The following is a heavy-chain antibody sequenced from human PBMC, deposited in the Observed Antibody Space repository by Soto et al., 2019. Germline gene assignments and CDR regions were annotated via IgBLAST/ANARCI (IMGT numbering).Heavy chain of an antibody. V-gene: IGHV4-59*12. Sequence: SETLSLTCTVSGGSISSYYWSWIRQPPGKGLEWIGYIYYSGSTNYNPSLKGRVTISVDTSKNQFSLELSSVTAADTAVYYCARLAYCGGDCYSGSYYYYGMDVWGQGTTVTVSS. CDR3: ARLAYCGGDCYSGSYYYYGMDV. J-gene: IGHJ6*02. CDR2: IYYSGST. CDR1: GGSISSYY. D-gene: IGHD2-21*02.